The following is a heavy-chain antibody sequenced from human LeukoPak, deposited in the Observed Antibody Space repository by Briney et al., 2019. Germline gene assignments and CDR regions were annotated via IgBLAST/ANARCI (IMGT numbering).Heavy chain of an antibody. Sequence: PSETLSLTCTVSGGSISSYYWSWIRQPAGKGLEWIGRIYTSGSTNYNPSLKSRVTMSVDTSKNQFSLKLSSVTAADTAVYYCARGNVAGPNWCFDLWGRGTLVTVSS. CDR3: ARGNVAGPNWCFDL. V-gene: IGHV4-4*07. CDR1: GGSISSYY. CDR2: IYTSGST. J-gene: IGHJ2*01. D-gene: IGHD6-19*01.